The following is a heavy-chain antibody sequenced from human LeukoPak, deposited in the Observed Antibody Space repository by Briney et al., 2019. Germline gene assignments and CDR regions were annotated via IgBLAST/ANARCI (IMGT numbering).Heavy chain of an antibody. Sequence: GGSLRLSCAASGFTFSSYGMHWVRQAPGKGLEWVAFIRYDGSNKYYADSVKGRFTISRDNSKNTLYLQMNSLRAEDTAVYYCAKIVVVPAARPPFDAFDIWGQGTMVTVSS. CDR2: IRYDGSNK. V-gene: IGHV3-30*02. CDR3: AKIVVVPAARPPFDAFDI. J-gene: IGHJ3*02. D-gene: IGHD2-2*01. CDR1: GFTFSSYG.